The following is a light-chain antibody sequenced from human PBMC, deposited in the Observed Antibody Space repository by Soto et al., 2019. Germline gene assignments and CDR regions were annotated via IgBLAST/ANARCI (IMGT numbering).Light chain of an antibody. CDR3: NSYTTSTSYV. CDR1: SSDVGAYNY. J-gene: IGLJ1*01. V-gene: IGLV2-14*03. CDR2: DVA. Sequence: QSALTQPASVSGSPGQSITISCTGTSSDVGAYNYVSWYQQHPGKPPKLLIYDVANRPSGVSNRFSGSKSGNTASLTISGLQAEDEADYYCNSYTTSTSYVFGTGTKLTVL.